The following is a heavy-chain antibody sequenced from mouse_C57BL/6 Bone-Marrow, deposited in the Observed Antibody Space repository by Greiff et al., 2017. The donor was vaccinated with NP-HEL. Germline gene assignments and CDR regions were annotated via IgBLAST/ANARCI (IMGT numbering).Heavy chain of an antibody. CDR3: ASLTTVVATDYDAMDY. J-gene: IGHJ4*01. D-gene: IGHD1-1*01. CDR2: ISDGGSYT. CDR1: GFTFSSYA. Sequence: EVQLVESGGGLVKPGGSLKLSCAASGFTFSSYAMSWVRQTPEKRLEWVATISDGGSYTYYPDNVKGRFTISRDNAKNNLYLQMSHLKSEDTAMYYCASLTTVVATDYDAMDYWGQGTSVTVSS. V-gene: IGHV5-4*01.